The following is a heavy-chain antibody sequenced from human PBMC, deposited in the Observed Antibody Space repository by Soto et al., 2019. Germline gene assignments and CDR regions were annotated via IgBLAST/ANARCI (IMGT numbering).Heavy chain of an antibody. J-gene: IGHJ3*01. CDR1: GFTFSSYA. V-gene: IGHV3-23*01. D-gene: IGHD3-3*01. CDR3: VRDDRFAFDV. CDR2: ISGSGGST. Sequence: GGSLRLSCAASGFTFSSYALSWVRQAPGKGLEWVSAISGSGGSTYYADSVKGRFTISRDTAKNSLYLQMNSLRDEDTAVYYCVRDDRFAFDVWGQGTMVTVSS.